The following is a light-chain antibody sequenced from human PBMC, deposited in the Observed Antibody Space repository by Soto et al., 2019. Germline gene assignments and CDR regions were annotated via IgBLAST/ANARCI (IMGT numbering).Light chain of an antibody. J-gene: IGKJ1*01. CDR3: QQYNNWPPWT. CDR2: DAS. CDR1: QSISSN. V-gene: IGKV3-15*01. Sequence: EIMMTQSPATLSVSPGERATLSCRASQSISSNLAWYQHKPGQAPRLLIYDASTRGTGIPGRFSGSGSGTDFTLTISSLQSEDVAVYYCQQYNNWPPWTFGQGTKVEVK.